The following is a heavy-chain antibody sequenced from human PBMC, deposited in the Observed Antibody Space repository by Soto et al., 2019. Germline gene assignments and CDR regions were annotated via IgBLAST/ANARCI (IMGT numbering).Heavy chain of an antibody. CDR2: MYYSGST. CDR3: ARVSFFDISAYVFEY. D-gene: IGHD3-22*01. CDR1: GGSINGYY. Sequence: SETLSLTCTVSGGSINGYYWSWIRQPPGKGLEWIGYMYYSGSTNCNPSLKSRVTISVDTSKNQFSLHLTSVTAADTAVYYCARVSFFDISAYVFEYWGQGTLVTSPQ. J-gene: IGHJ4*02. V-gene: IGHV4-59*01.